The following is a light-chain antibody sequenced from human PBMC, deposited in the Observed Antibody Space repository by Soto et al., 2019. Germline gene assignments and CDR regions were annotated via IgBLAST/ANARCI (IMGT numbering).Light chain of an antibody. V-gene: IGKV3-11*01. CDR1: QSVSSY. CDR3: HQRSNWPLT. CDR2: DVS. J-gene: IGKJ4*01. Sequence: EVVLTQSPYTLSLSPGGSATLSCRASQSVSSYLAWYQQRPGQALRLLIYDVSKRATGIPARFSGSGSRTDFTLTITSLEPEDFAIYFCHQRSNWPLTFGGGTKLEIK.